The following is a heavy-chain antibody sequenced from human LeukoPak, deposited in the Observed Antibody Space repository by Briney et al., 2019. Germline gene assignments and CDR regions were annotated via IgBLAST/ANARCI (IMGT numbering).Heavy chain of an antibody. CDR1: GYTFTAYF. CDR2: INPNSGGT. CDR3: ARGVGATKGRNWFDP. D-gene: IGHD1-26*01. J-gene: IGHJ5*02. V-gene: IGHV1-2*02. Sequence: ASVKVSCKASGYTFTAYFMHWVRQAPGQGLEWMGWINPNSGGTKYAQKFQGRVTMTRDTSISTAYMELSRLRSDDTAVYYCARGVGATKGRNWFDPWGQGTLVTVSS.